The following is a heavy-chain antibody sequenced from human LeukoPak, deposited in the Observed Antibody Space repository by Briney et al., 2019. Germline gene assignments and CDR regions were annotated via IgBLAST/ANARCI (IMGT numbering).Heavy chain of an antibody. V-gene: IGHV3-9*01. CDR2: ISWNSGSI. CDR1: GFTFDDYA. J-gene: IGHJ4*02. CDR3: AKDMSGSSWGVADY. D-gene: IGHD6-13*01. Sequence: GRSLRLSCAASGFTFDDYAMHWVRHAPGKGLEWVSGISWNSGSIGYADSVKGRFTISRDNAKNSLYLQMNSLRAEDTALYYCAKDMSGSSWGVADYWGQGTLVTVSS.